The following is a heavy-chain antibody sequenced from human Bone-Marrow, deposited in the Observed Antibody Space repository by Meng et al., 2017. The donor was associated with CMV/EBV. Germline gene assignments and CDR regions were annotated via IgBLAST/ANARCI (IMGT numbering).Heavy chain of an antibody. Sequence: GRSLRLSCAASGFIFSSYAMHWVRQAPGKVLEWVAVIPYDGSNKYYADSVKGRFTISRDNSKNTLYLQMNSLRAEDTAVYYCARVMGPCSSSTSCYTISFGYYGMDVWGQGTTVTVSS. CDR1: GFIFSSYA. J-gene: IGHJ6*02. CDR2: IPYDGSNK. CDR3: ARVMGPCSSSTSCYTISFGYYGMDV. D-gene: IGHD2-2*02. V-gene: IGHV3-30*04.